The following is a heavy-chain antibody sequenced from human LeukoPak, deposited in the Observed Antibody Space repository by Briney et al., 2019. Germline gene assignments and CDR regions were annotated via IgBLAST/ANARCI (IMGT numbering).Heavy chain of an antibody. CDR1: GGSISTYY. V-gene: IGHV4-59*01. CDR2: IYYSGST. J-gene: IGHJ6*02. D-gene: IGHD4-11*01. Sequence: SETLSLTCTVSGGSISTYYGNWIRQAPGKGLEWIGYIYYSGSTNYNPSLKSRVVMSVDTSRNQFSLKLSSVTAADTAVYYCARAQVDYNNGPGSRGYYSYGMDVWGRGTTVTVSS. CDR3: ARAQVDYNNGPGSRGYYSYGMDV.